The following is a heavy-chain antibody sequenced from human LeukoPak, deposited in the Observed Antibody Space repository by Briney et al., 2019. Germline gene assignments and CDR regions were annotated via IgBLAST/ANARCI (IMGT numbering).Heavy chain of an antibody. Sequence: ASVKVSCKASGGTFSSYAISWVRQAPGQGLEWMGGIIPIFGTANYAQKFQGRVTITADESTSTAYMELSSLRSEDTAVYYCARVLGYCSGGSCYSGDSFDYWGQGTLVTVSS. CDR3: ARVLGYCSGGSCYSGDSFDY. D-gene: IGHD2-15*01. CDR2: IIPIFGTA. V-gene: IGHV1-69*13. J-gene: IGHJ4*02. CDR1: GGTFSSYA.